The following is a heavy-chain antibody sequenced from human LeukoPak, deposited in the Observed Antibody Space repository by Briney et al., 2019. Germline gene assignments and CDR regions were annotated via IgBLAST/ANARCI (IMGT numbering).Heavy chain of an antibody. V-gene: IGHV3-48*03. CDR2: ISSSGNTI. J-gene: IGHJ3*02. CDR3: ARESKGRVVVITTASSKNDDFDI. D-gene: IGHD3-22*01. CDR1: GFTFSSYQ. Sequence: PGGSLRLSCEASGFTFSSYQMNWVRQAPGMGLEWISYISSSGNTIYQADSVKGRFTVSRDNAKDSLYMQMNSLRADDTAVYYCARESKGRVVVITTASSKNDDFDIWGQGTMVTVSS.